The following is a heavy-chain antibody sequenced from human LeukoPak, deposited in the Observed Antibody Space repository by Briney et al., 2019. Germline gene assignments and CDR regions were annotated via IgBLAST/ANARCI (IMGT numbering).Heavy chain of an antibody. CDR3: ARDSSSSWYYVGAFDI. CDR1: GLTFSSYS. V-gene: IGHV3-23*01. Sequence: SGGSLRLSCVVSGLTFSSYSMSWVRQAPGKGLEWVSGISASGGDTWYPDSVKGRFTISRDNSKNTLYLQMNSLRAEDTAVYYCARDSSSSWYYVGAFDIWGQGTMVTVSS. CDR2: ISASGGDT. J-gene: IGHJ3*02. D-gene: IGHD6-13*01.